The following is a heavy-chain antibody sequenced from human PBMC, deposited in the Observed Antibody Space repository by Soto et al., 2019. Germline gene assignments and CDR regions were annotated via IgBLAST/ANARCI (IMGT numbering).Heavy chain of an antibody. V-gene: IGHV1-18*01. CDR1: GYTFTSYG. CDR2: ISAYNGNT. Sequence: ASVKVSCKASGYTFTSYGISWVRQAPGQGLEWMGWISAYNGNTNYARKLQGRVTMTTDTSTSTAYMELRSLRSDDTAVYYCARDGTYYYDSSGPDYWGQGTLVTVSS. D-gene: IGHD3-22*01. CDR3: ARDGTYYYDSSGPDY. J-gene: IGHJ4*02.